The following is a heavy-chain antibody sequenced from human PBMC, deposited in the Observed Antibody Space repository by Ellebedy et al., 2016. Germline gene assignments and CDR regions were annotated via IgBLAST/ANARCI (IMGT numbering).Heavy chain of an antibody. D-gene: IGHD6-19*01. CDR3: AREQWQGT. Sequence: SETLSFTXSVSGGSMSPYYWNWIRQPPGMGLEWLGCIYHTGGTNYNPSLESRITISLDTSKNQFSLRLTSVTAADTAVYYCAREQWQGTWGQGTLVTVSS. V-gene: IGHV4-59*01. CDR2: IYHTGGT. CDR1: GGSMSPYY. J-gene: IGHJ4*02.